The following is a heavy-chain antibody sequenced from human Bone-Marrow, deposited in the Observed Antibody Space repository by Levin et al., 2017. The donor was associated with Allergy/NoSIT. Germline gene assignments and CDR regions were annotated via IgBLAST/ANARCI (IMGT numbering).Heavy chain of an antibody. Sequence: ASETLSLTCSVSGASITSGDHYWSWIRQSPGKGLEWIGYIYYSGSTYYNPSLMTRITISLDPSKNHFSLKLRSVTVADTAVYSCASLSYYYGAGTHPDEDYWGQGALVIVSS. CDR3: ASLSYYYGAGTHPDEDY. D-gene: IGHD3-10*01. CDR1: GASITSGDHY. J-gene: IGHJ4*02. V-gene: IGHV4-30-4*01. CDR2: IYYSGST.